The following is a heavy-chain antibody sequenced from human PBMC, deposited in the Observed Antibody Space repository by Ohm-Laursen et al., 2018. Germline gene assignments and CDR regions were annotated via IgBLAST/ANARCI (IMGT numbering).Heavy chain of an antibody. CDR1: GFTFSSYG. J-gene: IGHJ6*02. V-gene: IGHV3-33*01. D-gene: IGHD6-13*01. CDR2: IWYDGSNK. Sequence: RSLRLSCAASGFTFSSYGMHWVRQAPGKGLEWVAVIWYDGSNKYYADSVKGRFTISRDNSKNTLYLQMNSLRAEDTAVYYCAREVVAAAGIGYYYYGMDVWGQGTTVTVSS. CDR3: AREVVAAAGIGYYYYGMDV.